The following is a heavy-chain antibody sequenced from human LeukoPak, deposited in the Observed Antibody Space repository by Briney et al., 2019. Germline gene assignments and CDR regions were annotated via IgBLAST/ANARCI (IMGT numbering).Heavy chain of an antibody. CDR3: ARDRPTDIAAGKLYYYYYMDV. Sequence: ASVKVSCKASGYTFTNYYMHWVRQAPGQGLEWMGIINPSGGSTSYAQKFQGRVTMTTDTSTSTAYMELRSLRSDDTAVYYCARDRPTDIAAGKLYYYYYMDVWGKGTTVTISS. V-gene: IGHV1-46*01. D-gene: IGHD6-25*01. CDR1: GYTFTNYY. CDR2: INPSGGST. J-gene: IGHJ6*03.